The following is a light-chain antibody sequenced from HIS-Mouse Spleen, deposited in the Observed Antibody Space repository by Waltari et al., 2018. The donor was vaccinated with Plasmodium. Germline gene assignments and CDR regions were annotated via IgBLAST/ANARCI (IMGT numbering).Light chain of an antibody. CDR3: YSTDSSGNHRV. J-gene: IGLJ3*02. CDR2: EDS. Sequence: SYELTQPPPVSVSPGQTARNTCSGDALPKKYAYWYQQKSGQAPVLVIYEDSNRPAGIPWRFSGSSSGTMATLTISGAQVEDEADYYCYSTDSSGNHRVFGGGTKLTVL. CDR1: ALPKKY. V-gene: IGLV3-10*01.